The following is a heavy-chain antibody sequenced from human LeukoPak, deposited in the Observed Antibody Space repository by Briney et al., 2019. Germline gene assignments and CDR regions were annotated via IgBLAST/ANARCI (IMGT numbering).Heavy chain of an antibody. CDR1: GFTFSSYS. D-gene: IGHD3-22*01. CDR3: ARDQGRYYDSSGYSEYLEMDV. V-gene: IGHV3-21*01. Sequence: GGSLRLSCAASGFTFSSYSMNWVRQAPGKGLEWVSSISSSSSYIYYADSVKGRFTISRDNAKNSLYLQMNSLRAEDTAVYYCARDQGRYYDSSGYSEYLEMDVWGQGTTVTVSS. CDR2: ISSSSSYI. J-gene: IGHJ6*02.